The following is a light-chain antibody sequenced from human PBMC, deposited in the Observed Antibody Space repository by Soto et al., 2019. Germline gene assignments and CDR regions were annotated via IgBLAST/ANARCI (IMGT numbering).Light chain of an antibody. CDR1: QSISSW. J-gene: IGKJ4*01. Sequence: DIQMTQSPSTLSASVEDRVTITCRDSQSISSWLAWYQQKPGKAPKLLIYKASSLESGVPSRFSGSGSGTAFTLTISSLQPDDFATYYCQQYNSYSRTFGGGTKVEIK. CDR3: QQYNSYSRT. V-gene: IGKV1-5*03. CDR2: KAS.